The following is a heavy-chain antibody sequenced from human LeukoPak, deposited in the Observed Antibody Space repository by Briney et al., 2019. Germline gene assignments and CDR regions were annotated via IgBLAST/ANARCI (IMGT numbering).Heavy chain of an antibody. V-gene: IGHV3-21*01. D-gene: IGHD6-13*01. J-gene: IGHJ4*02. Sequence: GGSLRLSCAASGFTFSSYSMNWVRQAPGKGLEWVSSISSSSGYIYYADSVKGRFTISRDNAKNSLYLQMNSLRAEDTAVYYCARAFSIAAAAPGGYWGQGTLVTVSS. CDR3: ARAFSIAAAAPGGY. CDR1: GFTFSSYS. CDR2: ISSSSGYI.